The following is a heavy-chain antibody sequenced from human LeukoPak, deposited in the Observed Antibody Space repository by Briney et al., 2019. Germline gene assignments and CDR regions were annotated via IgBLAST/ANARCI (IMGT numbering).Heavy chain of an antibody. D-gene: IGHD6-6*01. J-gene: IGHJ4*02. Sequence: ASVKVSCKASGYMFSGFYIHRVRQAPGQGLEWMGWINPNSGATNYAQKFHGRVTMTRDTSISTAYMGLSSLRSDDTAVYYCARADEYRSEYYFDYWGQGTLVTVSS. V-gene: IGHV1-2*02. CDR3: ARADEYRSEYYFDY. CDR2: INPNSGAT. CDR1: GYMFSGFY.